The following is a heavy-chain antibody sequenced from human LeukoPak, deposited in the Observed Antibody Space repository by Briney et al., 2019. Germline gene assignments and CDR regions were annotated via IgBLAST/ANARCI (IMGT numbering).Heavy chain of an antibody. D-gene: IGHD1-26*01. CDR1: RFTFSSYA. CDR2: ISGSGGST. CDR3: AKDRSGGNYATFDY. J-gene: IGHJ4*02. Sequence: GGSLRLSCAASRFTFSSYAMSWVRQAPGKGLEWVSAISGSGGSTYYADSVKGRFTISRDNSKNTLYVQMNSLRAEDTAVYYCAKDRSGGNYATFDYWGQGNLVTVSS. V-gene: IGHV3-23*01.